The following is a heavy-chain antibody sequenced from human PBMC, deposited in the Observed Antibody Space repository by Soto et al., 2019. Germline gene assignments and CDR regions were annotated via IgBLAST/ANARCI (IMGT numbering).Heavy chain of an antibody. CDR2: IYYSGST. D-gene: IGHD6-19*01. J-gene: IGHJ4*02. V-gene: IGHV4-59*01. Sequence: SETLSLTCTVSGGSISSYYWSWIRQPPGKGLEWIGYIYYSGSTNYNPSLKSRVTISVDTSKNQFSLKLSSVTAADTAVYYCARYGDDGWYGYWGQGTLVTVSS. CDR1: GGSISSYY. CDR3: ARYGDDGWYGY.